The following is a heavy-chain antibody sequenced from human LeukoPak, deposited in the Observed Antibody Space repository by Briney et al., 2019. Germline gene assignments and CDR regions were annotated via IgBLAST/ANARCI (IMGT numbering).Heavy chain of an antibody. D-gene: IGHD2-2*01. CDR2: INPNSGGT. J-gene: IGHJ3*02. V-gene: IGHV1-2*02. CDR3: ARVYCSSTSCSGDAYDI. CDR1: GYTFTGYY. Sequence: ASVKVSCKASGYTFTGYYMHWVRQAPGQGLEWMGWINPNSGGTNYAQKLQGRVTMTRDTSISTAYMELSRLRSDDTAVYYCARVYCSSTSCSGDAYDIWGQGTMVTVSS.